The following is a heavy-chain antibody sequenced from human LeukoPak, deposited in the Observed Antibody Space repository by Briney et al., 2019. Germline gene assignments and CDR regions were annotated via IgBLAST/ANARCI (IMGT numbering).Heavy chain of an antibody. J-gene: IGHJ4*02. D-gene: IGHD1-26*01. CDR1: GESLSKYY. V-gene: IGHV4-34*01. Sequence: PSETLSLTCAVYGESLSKYYWTWIRQSPGKGLDWIGEINHRGSTNLNPSLKSRVTLSVDTSKHQFSLKLTSVTAADAAVYYCASSVGSTDYWGQGTLVTVSS. CDR2: INHRGST. CDR3: ASSVGSTDY.